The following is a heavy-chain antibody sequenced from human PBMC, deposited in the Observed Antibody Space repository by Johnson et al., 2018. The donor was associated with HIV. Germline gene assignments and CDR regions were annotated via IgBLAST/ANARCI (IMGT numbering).Heavy chain of an antibody. CDR1: GFIFSNAW. CDR2: IKSETDGGTT. CDR3: TTSWRITGVPST. Sequence: VQLVESGGGVVKPGGSLRLSCAASGFIFSNAWMSWVRQAPGKGLEWVGRIKSETDGGTTDYAAPVKDRFTISRDDSTHTLFLQMNSLKTDDTAVYYCTTSWRITGVPSTWGQGTMVTVSS. V-gene: IGHV3-15*01. J-gene: IGHJ3*01. D-gene: IGHD7-27*01.